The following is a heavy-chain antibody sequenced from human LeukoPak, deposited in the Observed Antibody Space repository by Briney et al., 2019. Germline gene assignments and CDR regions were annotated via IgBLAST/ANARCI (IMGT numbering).Heavy chain of an antibody. CDR2: VSSHGNDG. J-gene: IGHJ4*02. V-gene: IGHV3-30*17. D-gene: IGHD5-24*01. CDR1: EFTFSNYA. CDR3: TRDAYNFNDFDY. Sequence: GGSLRLSCAVSEFTFSNYAMHWVRQPPGKGLEWVAVVSSHGNDGYYADSVRGRFTISRDNSKNTLYLQIDSLRLEDTAIYYCTRDAYNFNDFDYWGQGTMVTVSS.